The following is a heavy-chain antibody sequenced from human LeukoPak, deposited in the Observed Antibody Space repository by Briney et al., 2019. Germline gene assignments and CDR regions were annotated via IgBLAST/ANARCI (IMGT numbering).Heavy chain of an antibody. D-gene: IGHD1-14*01. CDR1: GFTFTTYW. Sequence: GGSLRLSCAASGFTFTTYWINWVRQAPGKGLEWVAVINQDGSEKYYVDSVKGRFTISRDNAKNSLYLQMNSLRAEDTAVYYCARDFRNAGDYWGQGTLVTASS. J-gene: IGHJ4*02. CDR3: ARDFRNAGDY. CDR2: INQDGSEK. V-gene: IGHV3-7*01.